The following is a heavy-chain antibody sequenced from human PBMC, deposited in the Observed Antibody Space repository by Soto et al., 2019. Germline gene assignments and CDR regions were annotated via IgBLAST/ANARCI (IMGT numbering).Heavy chain of an antibody. V-gene: IGHV1-46*01. CDR3: ARPPFPGCINGVCYPCDH. D-gene: IGHD2-8*01. CDR2: INPSGGST. J-gene: IGHJ4*02. CDR1: GYTFTHYY. Sequence: QVQLVQSGAEVKKPGASVKVSCKASGYTFTHYYIHWVRQAPGQGLEWMGMINPSGGSTDYAQTFQGRVTMTTDTSTTTVYMELSSLRYDDTAVYYCARPPFPGCINGVCYPCDHWGQGTLVTVSS.